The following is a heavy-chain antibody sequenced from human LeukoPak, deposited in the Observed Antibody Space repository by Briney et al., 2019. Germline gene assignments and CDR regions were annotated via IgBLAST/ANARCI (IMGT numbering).Heavy chain of an antibody. Sequence: PGGSLRLSCAASGFTFSSYSMNWVRQAPGKGLEWVSSISSSSSYIHYADSVKGRFTISRDNAKNSLYLQMNSLRAEDTAVYYCARGVRSSTSATPPYYMDVWGKGTTVTVSS. CDR2: ISSSSSYI. J-gene: IGHJ6*03. V-gene: IGHV3-21*01. CDR1: GFTFSSYS. D-gene: IGHD2-2*01. CDR3: ARGVRSSTSATPPYYMDV.